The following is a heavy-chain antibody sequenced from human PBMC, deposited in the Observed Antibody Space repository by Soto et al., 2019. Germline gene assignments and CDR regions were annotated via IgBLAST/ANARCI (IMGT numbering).Heavy chain of an antibody. CDR3: ARRTRYSTYFDY. D-gene: IGHD4-4*01. J-gene: IGHJ4*02. V-gene: IGHV2-5*01. CDR2: IYWNDDK. CDR1: GFSLSTSGGG. Sequence: QITLKESGPTLVKPTQTLTLTCTFSGFSLSTSGGGVGWIRQPPGRALEWLALIYWNDDKRYSPSLKSRLTIAKDTSKNQVVLNTTNMDPVDTATYFCARRTRYSTYFDYWGKGPLVTVSS.